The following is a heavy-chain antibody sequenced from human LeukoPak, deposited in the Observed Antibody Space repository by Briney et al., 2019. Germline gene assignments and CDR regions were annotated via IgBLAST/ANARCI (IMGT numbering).Heavy chain of an antibody. CDR3: AKVRIVGATTGFDY. D-gene: IGHD1-26*01. J-gene: IGHJ4*02. CDR1: GFTFSSYA. CDR2: ISGSGSNT. Sequence: GGSLRLSCAASGFTFSSYAKSWVRQAPGKGLEWVSAISGSGSNTYYADSVKGRFTISRDNSKNTLYLQMNRLRAEDTAVYYCAKVRIVGATTGFDYWGQGTLVTVSS. V-gene: IGHV3-23*01.